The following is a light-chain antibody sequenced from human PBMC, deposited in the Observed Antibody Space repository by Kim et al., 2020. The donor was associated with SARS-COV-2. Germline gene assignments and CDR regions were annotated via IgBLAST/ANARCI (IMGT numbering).Light chain of an antibody. Sequence: GQSITISCTGTSSDVGGYNYVSWYQQHPGKAPKHMIYDVSKRPSGVSIRFSGSKSGNTASLTISGLQAEDEADYYCSSYTSSSTLVFGGGTQLTVL. V-gene: IGLV2-14*04. CDR2: DVS. CDR3: SSYTSSSTLV. J-gene: IGLJ3*02. CDR1: SSDVGGYNY.